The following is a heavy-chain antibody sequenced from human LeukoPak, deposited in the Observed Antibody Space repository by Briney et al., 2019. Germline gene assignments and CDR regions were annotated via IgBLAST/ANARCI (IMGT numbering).Heavy chain of an antibody. Sequence: PGGSLRLSCAASGFTFRNYGMQWVRQAPGRGLEWLAVVSHDGRIKIYADSVKGRFTISRDNSKNTLDLEMFGLRTEDTAVYYCAKEPNSFTSGWYFQDWGQGALVIVSS. CDR1: GFTFRNYG. D-gene: IGHD2-2*01. J-gene: IGHJ1*01. CDR3: AKEPNSFTSGWYFQD. CDR2: VSHDGRIK. V-gene: IGHV3-30*18.